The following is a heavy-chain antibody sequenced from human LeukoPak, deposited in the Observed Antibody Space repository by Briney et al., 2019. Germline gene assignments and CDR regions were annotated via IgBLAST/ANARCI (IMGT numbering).Heavy chain of an antibody. CDR2: ISGSGDST. J-gene: IGHJ4*02. D-gene: IGHD3-10*01. Sequence: GGSLRLSCAASGFPFSSYAMHWVRQAPGKGLEWVSGISGSGDSTYYADSVKGRFTISRDNSKNTLYLQMNSLRGEDTAVYYCAKGAHYYGSGSYYPFDYWGQGTLVTVSS. V-gene: IGHV3-23*01. CDR1: GFPFSSYA. CDR3: AKGAHYYGSGSYYPFDY.